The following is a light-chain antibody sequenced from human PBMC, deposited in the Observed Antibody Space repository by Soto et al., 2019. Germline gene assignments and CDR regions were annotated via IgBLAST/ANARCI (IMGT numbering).Light chain of an antibody. V-gene: IGKV1-8*01. CDR3: QQYNSYSLWT. Sequence: AIRMTQSPSSFSASTGDRVTITCRASQGISSYLAWYQQKPGKAPKLLIYKASTLKSGVPSRFSGSGSGTEFTLTISSLQPDDFATYYCQQYNSYSLWTFGQGTKVDIK. CDR2: KAS. J-gene: IGKJ1*01. CDR1: QGISSY.